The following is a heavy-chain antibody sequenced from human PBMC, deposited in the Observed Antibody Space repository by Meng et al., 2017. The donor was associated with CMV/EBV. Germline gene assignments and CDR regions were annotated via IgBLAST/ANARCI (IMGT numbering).Heavy chain of an antibody. CDR3: ARGSSTSRTIAVAGGDY. D-gene: IGHD6-19*01. V-gene: IGHV3-48*04. CDR2: ISSSSSTI. CDR1: GFTFSSYS. Sequence: GGSLRLSCAASGFTFSSYSMNWVRQAPGKGLEWVSYISSSSSTIYYADSVKGRFTISRDNAKNSLYLQMNSLRAEDTAVYYCARGSSTSRTIAVAGGDYWGQGTLVTVS. J-gene: IGHJ4*02.